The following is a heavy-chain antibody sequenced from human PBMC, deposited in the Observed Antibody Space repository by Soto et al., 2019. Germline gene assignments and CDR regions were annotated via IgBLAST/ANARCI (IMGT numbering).Heavy chain of an antibody. D-gene: IGHD3-10*01. CDR2: ISSSGSTI. J-gene: IGHJ3*02. CDR3: ARFSGRYDAFDI. Sequence: PGWSLRLSCAASGFTFSSYEMNWVRQAPGKGLEWVSYISSSGSTIYYADSVKGRFTTSRDNAKNSLYLQMNSLRAEDTAVYYCARFSGRYDAFDIWGQGTMVT. CDR1: GFTFSSYE. V-gene: IGHV3-48*03.